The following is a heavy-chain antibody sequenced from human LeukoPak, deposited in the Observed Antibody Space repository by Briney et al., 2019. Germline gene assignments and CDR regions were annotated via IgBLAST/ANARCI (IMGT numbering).Heavy chain of an antibody. Sequence: PGRSLRLSCTASSFTFGDYAMTWVRQAPGKGPEWVGFIRNKAYGATPEYAASLKGRFTISRDDSNSIAYLQMNSLKTEDTAVYYCTRASVVGVTGLPDYWGQGTLVTVSS. D-gene: IGHD3-16*01. CDR1: SFTFGDYA. CDR3: TRASVVGVTGLPDY. CDR2: IRNKAYGATP. V-gene: IGHV3-49*04. J-gene: IGHJ4*02.